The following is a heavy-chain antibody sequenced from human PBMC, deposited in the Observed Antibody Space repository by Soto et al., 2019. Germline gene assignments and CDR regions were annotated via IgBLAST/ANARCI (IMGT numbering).Heavy chain of an antibody. CDR2: ISRAGNTI. D-gene: IGHD6-13*01. Sequence: EVQLVESGGGLVQPGGFLRLSCVASGFSFSIYEMNWVRQAPGKGLEWVADISRAGNTIHYADSVRGRFTVSRDNARNSLYLKMNALRVEDTALYYCARDRAAGGYWGQGTLVNVSS. V-gene: IGHV3-48*03. J-gene: IGHJ4*02. CDR1: GFSFSIYE. CDR3: ARDRAAGGY.